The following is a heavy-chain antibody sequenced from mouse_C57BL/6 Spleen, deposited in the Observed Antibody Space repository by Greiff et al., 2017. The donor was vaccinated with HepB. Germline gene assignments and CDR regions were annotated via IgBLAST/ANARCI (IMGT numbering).Heavy chain of an antibody. V-gene: IGHV2-2*01. J-gene: IGHJ4*01. D-gene: IGHD2-5*01. CDR2: IWSGGST. CDR3: ARTAYYSNYDYAMDY. Sequence: VKLMESGPGLVQPSQSLSITCTVSGFSLTSYGVHWVRQSPGKGLEWLGVIWSGGSTDYNAAFISRLSISKDNSKSQVFFKMNSLQADDTAIYYCARTAYYSNYDYAMDYWGQGTSVTVSS. CDR1: GFSLTSYG.